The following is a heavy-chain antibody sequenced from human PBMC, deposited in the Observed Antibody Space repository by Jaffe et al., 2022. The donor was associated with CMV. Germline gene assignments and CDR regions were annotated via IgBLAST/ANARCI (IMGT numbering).Heavy chain of an antibody. Sequence: QLQLQESGPGLVKPSETLSLTCTVSGGSISSSSYYWGWIRQPPGKGLEWIGSIYYSGSTYYNPSLKSRVTISVDTSKNQFSLKLSSVTAADTAVYYCARQTILTMVQGRGRHNWFDPWGQGTLVTVSS. CDR1: GGSISSSSYY. V-gene: IGHV4-39*01. CDR3: ARQTILTMVQGRGRHNWFDP. J-gene: IGHJ5*02. D-gene: IGHD3-10*01. CDR2: IYYSGST.